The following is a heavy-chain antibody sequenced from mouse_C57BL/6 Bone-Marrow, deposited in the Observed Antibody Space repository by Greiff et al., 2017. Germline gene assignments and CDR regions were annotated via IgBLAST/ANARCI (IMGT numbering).Heavy chain of an antibody. V-gene: IGHV1-52*01. CDR1: GYTFTSYW. J-gene: IGHJ4*01. Sequence: VQLQQSGAELVRPGSSVKLSCKASGYTFTSYWMHWVKQRPIQGLEWIGNIDTSDSETHYNQKFKDKATLTVDKSSITAYMQLSSLTSEDSAVYYCARSRAMDYWGQGTSVTVSS. CDR2: IDTSDSET. CDR3: ARSRAMDY.